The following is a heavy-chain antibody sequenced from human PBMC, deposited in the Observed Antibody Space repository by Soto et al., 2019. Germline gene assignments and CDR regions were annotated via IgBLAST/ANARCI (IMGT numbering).Heavy chain of an antibody. V-gene: IGHV4-39*01. Sequence: SETMSLTCTVSGDSISSSTDFWGWVRQPPGKGLEWIGSIYYSGSTYYNPSLKSRVTISVDTSKNHFSLKLSSVTAADTAVYYCARHLGEGYFDYWGQGTLVTVSS. CDR1: GDSISSSTDF. CDR3: ARHLGEGYFDY. J-gene: IGHJ4*02. CDR2: IYYSGST.